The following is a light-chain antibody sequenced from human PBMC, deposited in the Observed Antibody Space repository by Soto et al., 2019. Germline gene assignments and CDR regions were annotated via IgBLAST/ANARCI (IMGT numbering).Light chain of an antibody. CDR2: GAS. J-gene: IGKJ1*01. Sequence: EIALTQSPGSLSLSPGERATLSCRASQSVDSSFFAWYQQKPGHAPRLLIYGASNRATGIPDRFSGSGSGTDFTLTISRLETEDFAVYYCQQYVSSVTFGQGTKVEV. CDR1: QSVDSSF. V-gene: IGKV3-20*01. CDR3: QQYVSSVT.